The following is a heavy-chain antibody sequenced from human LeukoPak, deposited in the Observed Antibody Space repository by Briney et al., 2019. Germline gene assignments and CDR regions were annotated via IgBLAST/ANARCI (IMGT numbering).Heavy chain of an antibody. V-gene: IGHV1-8*01. J-gene: IGHJ4*02. CDR2: MNPNSGNT. Sequence: ASVKVSCKASGYTFTSYDINWVRQPTGQGLEWMGWMNPNSGNTGHAQKFQGRVTMTRNTSISTAYMELSSLRSEDTAVYYCARGIPLWFGGSSRVDYWGQGTLVTVSS. CDR3: ARGIPLWFGGSSRVDY. D-gene: IGHD3-10*01. CDR1: GYTFTSYD.